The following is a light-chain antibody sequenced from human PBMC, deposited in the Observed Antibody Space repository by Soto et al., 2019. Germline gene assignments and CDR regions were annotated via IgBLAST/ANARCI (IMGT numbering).Light chain of an antibody. Sequence: DIQMTQSPSSLTASVGDRVTISCRASQGFSNSLAWYQQKPGKVPTLLIYGASILQSGVPSRFSGSGSGTEFTLTINSLQPEDVATYYCQKYDSAPLTFGGGTKVEIK. CDR2: GAS. J-gene: IGKJ4*01. V-gene: IGKV1-27*01. CDR1: QGFSNS. CDR3: QKYDSAPLT.